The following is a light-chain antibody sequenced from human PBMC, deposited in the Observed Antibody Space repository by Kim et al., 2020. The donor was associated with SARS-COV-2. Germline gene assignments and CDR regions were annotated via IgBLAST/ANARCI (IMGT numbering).Light chain of an antibody. V-gene: IGLV4-69*01. Sequence: QLVLTQSPSASASLGASVKLTCTLSSGHSTYAIAWHQQQPEKGPRYLMKVNSDGSHRKGDGIPDRFSGSSSGAERYLTISSLQSEDEADYFCQTWVSATGVFGGGTKLTVL. CDR3: QTWVSATGV. CDR2: VNSDGSH. CDR1: SGHSTYA. J-gene: IGLJ3*02.